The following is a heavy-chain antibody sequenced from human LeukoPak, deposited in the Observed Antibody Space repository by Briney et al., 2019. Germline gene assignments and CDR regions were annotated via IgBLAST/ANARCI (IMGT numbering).Heavy chain of an antibody. V-gene: IGHV3-23*01. CDR2: ITGSGAST. CDR1: GFTFNNYA. D-gene: IGHD6-13*01. CDR3: ARNQDSSWYYYYMDV. J-gene: IGHJ6*03. Sequence: GGSLRLSCAASGFTFNNYAMTWVRQAPGKGLEWVTPITGSGASTYSADSVRGRFTISRDNSKNTLFLRMNSLRADDTAVYYCARNQDSSWYYYYMDVWGRGTMVTVSS.